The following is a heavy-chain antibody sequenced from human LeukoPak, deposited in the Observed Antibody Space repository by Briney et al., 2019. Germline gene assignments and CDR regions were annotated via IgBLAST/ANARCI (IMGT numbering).Heavy chain of an antibody. J-gene: IGHJ3*02. Sequence: GGSLRLSCAASGFTFSSYGMHWVRQASGKGLEWVGRIRSKANSYATAYAASVKGRFTISRDDSKNTAYLQMNSLRAEDTAVYYCAKSDAFNIWGQGTMVTVSS. V-gene: IGHV3-73*01. CDR2: IRSKANSYAT. CDR1: GFTFSSYG. CDR3: AKSDAFNI.